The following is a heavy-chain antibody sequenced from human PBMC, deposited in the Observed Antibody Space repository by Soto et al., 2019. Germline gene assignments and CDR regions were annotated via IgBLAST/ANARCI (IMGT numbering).Heavy chain of an antibody. Sequence: EVQLVESGGGLVQPGGSLRLSCAASGFTFSSYDMHWVRQATGKGLEWVSAIGTAGDTYYPGSVKGRFTISRENAKNYLYLQMNSQRAGDTDVDYCARAQGTRSDSSGYSNDAFDIWGQGTMVTVSS. CDR3: ARAQGTRSDSSGYSNDAFDI. CDR2: IGTAGDT. V-gene: IGHV3-13*01. CDR1: GFTFSSYD. J-gene: IGHJ3*02. D-gene: IGHD3-22*01.